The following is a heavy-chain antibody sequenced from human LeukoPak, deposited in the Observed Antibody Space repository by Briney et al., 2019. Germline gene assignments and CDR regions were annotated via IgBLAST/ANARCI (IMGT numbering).Heavy chain of an antibody. CDR1: GFSFSSSY. CDR2: IKQDGNEK. CDR3: ARDPRGSEYSHFDS. V-gene: IGHV3-7*01. Sequence: PGGSLRLSCVASGFSFSSSYTSWVRQAPGKGLEWVANIKQDGNEKHYVDSVKGRFTVSRDNAKSSLYLQMNRLRADDTAVYYCARDPRGSEYSHFDSWGQGTLVTVSS. J-gene: IGHJ4*02. D-gene: IGHD3-10*01.